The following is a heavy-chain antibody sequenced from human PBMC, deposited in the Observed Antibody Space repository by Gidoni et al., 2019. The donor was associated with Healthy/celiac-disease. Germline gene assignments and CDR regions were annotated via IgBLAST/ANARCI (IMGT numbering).Heavy chain of an antibody. CDR2: IKQDGSEK. V-gene: IGHV3-7*03. D-gene: IGHD2-2*01. CDR1: GFTFSSYW. CDR3: ARDAVVPAAGGYFDY. J-gene: IGHJ4*02. Sequence: EVQLVESGGGLVQPGGSLRLSCAASGFTFSSYWMSWVRQAPGKGLEWVANIKQDGSEKYYVDSVKGRFTISRDNAKNSLYLQMNSLRAEDTAVYYCARDAVVPAAGGYFDYWGQGTLVTVSS.